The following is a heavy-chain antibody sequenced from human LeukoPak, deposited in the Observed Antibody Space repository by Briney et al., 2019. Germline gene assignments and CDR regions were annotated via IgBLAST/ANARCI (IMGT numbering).Heavy chain of an antibody. CDR3: AREGRRPPYYYYYMDV. Sequence: GSLRLSCEASGSRFSYFWMSWVRQAPGKGLEWVANINEDGSQKYYVDSVKGRFTISRDNTKKLVFLQMNSLRVEDTAVYYCAREGRRPPYYYYYMDVWGKGTTVTISS. J-gene: IGHJ6*03. CDR1: GSRFSYFW. V-gene: IGHV3-7*01. CDR2: INEDGSQK.